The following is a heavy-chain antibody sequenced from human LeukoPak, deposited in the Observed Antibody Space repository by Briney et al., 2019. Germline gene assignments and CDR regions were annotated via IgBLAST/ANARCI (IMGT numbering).Heavy chain of an antibody. CDR1: GFTFSSYS. J-gene: IGHJ4*02. V-gene: IGHV3-21*01. Sequence: GGSLRLSCAASGFTFSSYSMNWVRQAPGKGLEWVSSISSSSSYIYYADSVKGRFTISRDNAKNSLYLQMNSLRAEDTAVYYCARLKPTHYDILTGSNFDYWGQGTLVTVSS. D-gene: IGHD3-9*01. CDR3: ARLKPTHYDILTGSNFDY. CDR2: ISSSSSYI.